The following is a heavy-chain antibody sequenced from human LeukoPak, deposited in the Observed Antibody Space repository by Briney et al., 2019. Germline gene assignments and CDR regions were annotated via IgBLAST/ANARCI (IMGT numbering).Heavy chain of an antibody. D-gene: IGHD3-10*01. Sequence: ASVKVSCKASGYTFTSYGISWVRQAPGQGLEWMGWISAYNGNTNYAQKLQGRVTMTTDTSTSTAYMELRSLRSDDTAVYYCARDLSLSGYYGSGTQFGPWGQGTLVTVSS. CDR3: ARDLSLSGYYGSGTQFGP. V-gene: IGHV1-18*01. CDR1: GYTFTSYG. CDR2: ISAYNGNT. J-gene: IGHJ5*02.